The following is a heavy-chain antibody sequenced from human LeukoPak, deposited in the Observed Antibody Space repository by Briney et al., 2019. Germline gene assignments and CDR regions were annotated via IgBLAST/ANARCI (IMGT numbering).Heavy chain of an antibody. D-gene: IGHD6-13*01. CDR2: ISYDGSNK. V-gene: IGHV3-30-3*01. Sequence: GRSLTLSCAASAFIFSRYAMHGGRQARSKGLEWLAVISYDGSNKYYADSVKGRFTISRDNSKNTLYLQMNSLRAEDTAVYYCARDSAAGTLDYWGQGTLVTVSS. J-gene: IGHJ4*02. CDR3: ARDSAAGTLDY. CDR1: AFIFSRYA.